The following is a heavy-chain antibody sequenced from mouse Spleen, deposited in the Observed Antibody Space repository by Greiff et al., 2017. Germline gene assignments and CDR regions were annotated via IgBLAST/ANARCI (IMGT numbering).Heavy chain of an antibody. Sequence: VQLQQSGPELVKPGASVKISCKASGYAFSSSWMNWVKQRPGKGLEWIGRIYPGDGDTNYNGKFKGKATLTADKSSSTAYMQLSSLTSEDSAVYFCAGRPVYYGNGQGFDYWGQGTTLTVSS. CDR2: IYPGDGDT. CDR1: GYAFSSSW. J-gene: IGHJ2*01. V-gene: IGHV1-82*01. D-gene: IGHD2-1*01. CDR3: AGRPVYYGNGQGFDY.